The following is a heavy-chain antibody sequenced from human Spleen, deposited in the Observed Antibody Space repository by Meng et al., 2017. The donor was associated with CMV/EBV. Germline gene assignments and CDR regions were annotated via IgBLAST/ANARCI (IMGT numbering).Heavy chain of an antibody. D-gene: IGHD4-23*01. CDR2: IHFSGSA. Sequence: QVQLQEPGPGLVKPSQTLSLTCTVSGGSISSGDYYWSWIRQPPGKGLEWIGYIHFSGSAYYNPSLKSRVTISVDTSKNQFSLKLSSVTAADTAVYYCARGDYGGPSGGYWGQGTLVTVSS. J-gene: IGHJ4*02. CDR1: GGSISSGDYY. V-gene: IGHV4-30-4*08. CDR3: ARGDYGGPSGGY.